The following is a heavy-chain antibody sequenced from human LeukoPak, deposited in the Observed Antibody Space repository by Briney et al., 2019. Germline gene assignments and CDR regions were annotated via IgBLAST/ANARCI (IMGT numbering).Heavy chain of an antibody. D-gene: IGHD3-9*01. CDR1: GGSLTGYF. Sequence: SETLSLTCAVSGGSLTGYFWTWIRQPPGKGLEWIGYVFYTGSTNYNPSLKSRVTISVDTSKNQFSLRLSSMTAADTAVYYCARTTGRGVDDAFDVWGQGTMVTVSS. CDR3: ARTTGRGVDDAFDV. J-gene: IGHJ3*01. V-gene: IGHV4-59*08. CDR2: VFYTGST.